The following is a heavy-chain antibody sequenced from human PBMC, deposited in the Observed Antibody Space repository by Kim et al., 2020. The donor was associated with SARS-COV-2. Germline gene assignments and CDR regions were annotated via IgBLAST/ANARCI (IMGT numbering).Heavy chain of an antibody. CDR3: ARDALLIY. Sequence: SGGSTQYADSVRGRFNISRDNSNNTLYLQMSSLRVEDTAVYYCARDALLIYWGQGTLVTVSS. CDR2: SGGST. J-gene: IGHJ4*02. V-gene: IGHV3-53*01. D-gene: IGHD3-9*01.